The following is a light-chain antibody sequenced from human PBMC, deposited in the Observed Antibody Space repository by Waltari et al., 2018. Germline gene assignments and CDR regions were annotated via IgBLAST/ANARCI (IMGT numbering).Light chain of an antibody. Sequence: IELTQSPGTLSLTPGERATLSCRASQSVSSSYLAWYQQKPGQAPRVLIFGASSGATGIPARFSGSGSGTDFTLTISRLEPEDFAVYYCQQYGSTPVTFGQGTKVEIK. CDR3: QQYGSTPVT. CDR1: QSVSSSY. J-gene: IGKJ1*01. CDR2: GAS. V-gene: IGKV3-20*01.